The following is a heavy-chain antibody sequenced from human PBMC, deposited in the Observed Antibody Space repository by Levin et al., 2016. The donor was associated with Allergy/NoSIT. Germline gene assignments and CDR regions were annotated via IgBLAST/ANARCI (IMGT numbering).Heavy chain of an antibody. Sequence: GGSLRLSCAASGFSVSSNYMTWVRQAPGKGLEWVSVIYSGGNTYYADSVKGRFSISRDNSKNTLYLQMNSLRVEDTATYYCVRGGQGGWPFYYGMDVWGHGTTVTVSS. CDR1: GFSVSSNY. CDR2: IYSGGNT. V-gene: IGHV3-66*01. J-gene: IGHJ6*02. CDR3: VRGGQGGWPFYYGMDV. D-gene: IGHD6-19*01.